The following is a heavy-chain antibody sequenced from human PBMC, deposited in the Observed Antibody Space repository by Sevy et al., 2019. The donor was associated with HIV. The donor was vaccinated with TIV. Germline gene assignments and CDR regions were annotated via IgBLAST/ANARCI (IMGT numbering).Heavy chain of an antibody. D-gene: IGHD2-15*01. CDR3: ARGPVVPPGGFDY. Sequence: SETLSLTCAVSGGSISSGGYSWSWIRQPSGKCQEWIGYIYHSGSTYYNPSLKSRVTISVDRSKNQFSLKLSSVTAADTAVYYCARGPVVPPGGFDYWGQGTLVTVSS. V-gene: IGHV4-30-2*01. CDR2: IYHSGST. J-gene: IGHJ4*02. CDR1: GGSISSGGYS.